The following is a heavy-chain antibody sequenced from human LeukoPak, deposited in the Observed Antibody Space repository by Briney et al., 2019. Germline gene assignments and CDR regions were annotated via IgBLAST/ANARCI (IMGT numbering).Heavy chain of an antibody. J-gene: IGHJ4*02. CDR3: ARSDGWELLLY. CDR2: ISYDGSNK. CDR1: GFTFSSYG. D-gene: IGHD1-26*01. V-gene: IGHV3-30*03. Sequence: GGSLRLSCAASGFTFSSYGMHWVRQAPGKGLEWVAVISYDGSNKYYADSVKGRFTISRDNSKNTLYLQMSSLRAEDTAVYYCARSDGWELLLYWGQGTLVTVSS.